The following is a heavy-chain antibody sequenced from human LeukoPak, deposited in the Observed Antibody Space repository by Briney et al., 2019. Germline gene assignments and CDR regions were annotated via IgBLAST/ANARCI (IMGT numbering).Heavy chain of an antibody. V-gene: IGHV3-20*04. J-gene: IGHJ3*02. CDR3: TGDFMVPGVMGSPFDI. CDR2: INCNGSTT. CDR1: GFIFSNYS. D-gene: IGHD3-10*01. Sequence: PGGSLRLSCAASGFIFSNYSMSWVRQAPGKGLEWVAGINCNGSTTGYADSVKGRFTISRDNAKNSLYLQMNSLRAEDTALYWYTGDFMVPGVMGSPFDIWGQGTMVTVSS.